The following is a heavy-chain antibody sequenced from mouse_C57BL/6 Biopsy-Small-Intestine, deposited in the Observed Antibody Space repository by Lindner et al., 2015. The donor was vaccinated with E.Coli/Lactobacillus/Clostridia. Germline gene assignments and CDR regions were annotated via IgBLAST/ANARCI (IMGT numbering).Heavy chain of an antibody. CDR2: IYPGDGDT. CDR1: GYAFSRSW. CDR3: ARRGGSRRDAMDY. J-gene: IGHJ4*01. Sequence: VQLQESGPELVKPGASVKISCKASGYAFSRSWMNWVKQRPGKGPELIGWIYPGDGDTNYNGKFKGKATLTADKSSSTAYMQLSSLTSEDSAVYFCARRGGSRRDAMDYWGQGTSVTVSS. V-gene: IGHV1-80*01.